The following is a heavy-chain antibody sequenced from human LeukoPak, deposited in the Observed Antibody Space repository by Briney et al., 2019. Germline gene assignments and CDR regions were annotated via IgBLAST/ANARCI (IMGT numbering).Heavy chain of an antibody. J-gene: IGHJ6*03. CDR2: SNSDGSST. CDR3: ARVAAAGPIKNYYYYMDV. Sequence: PGGSLRLSCAASGFTLRNYWIQWVRQAPGKGLVSVSHSNSDGSSTNYADSVKGRFTISRDNAKNTLYLQMNNLRAEDTAVYYCARVAAAGPIKNYYYYMDVWGKGTTVTVSS. V-gene: IGHV3-74*01. CDR1: GFTLRNYW. D-gene: IGHD6-13*01.